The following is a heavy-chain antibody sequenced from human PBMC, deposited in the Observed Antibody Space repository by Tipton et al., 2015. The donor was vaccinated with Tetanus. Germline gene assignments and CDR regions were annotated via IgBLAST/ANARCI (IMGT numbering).Heavy chain of an antibody. V-gene: IGHV4-4*02. CDR3: ARANNEFPKKGPFDY. CDR1: GGSIRSSNW. CDR2: IYHSGTT. D-gene: IGHD1-1*01. J-gene: IGHJ4*02. Sequence: QLVQSGPEVKPSGTLSLTCAVSGGSIRSSNWWSWVRQTPGKGLEWIGEIYHSGTTNYNPSLKSRVTMSVDNSKNQFSLKLNSVTAADTAVYYCARANNEFPKKGPFDYWGQGALVLVSS.